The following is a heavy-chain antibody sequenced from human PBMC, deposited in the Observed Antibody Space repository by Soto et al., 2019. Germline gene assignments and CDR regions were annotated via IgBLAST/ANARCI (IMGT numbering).Heavy chain of an antibody. Sequence: PSETLSLTCAVYGGSFSGYYWSWIRQPPGKGLEWIGEINHSGSTNYNPSLKSRVTISVDTSKNQFSLKLSPVTAADTAVYYCARGGSSPNYYYYYYYMDVWGKGTTVTVSS. J-gene: IGHJ6*03. D-gene: IGHD6-6*01. CDR3: ARGGSSPNYYYYYYYMDV. V-gene: IGHV4-34*01. CDR1: GGSFSGYY. CDR2: INHSGST.